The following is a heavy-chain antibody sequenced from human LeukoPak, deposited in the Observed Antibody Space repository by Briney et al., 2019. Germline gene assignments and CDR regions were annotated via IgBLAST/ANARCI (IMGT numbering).Heavy chain of an antibody. CDR2: INHSGST. J-gene: IGHJ4*02. CDR1: GGSFSGYY. V-gene: IGHV4-34*01. Sequence: QSSETLSLTCAVYGGSFSGYYWSWIRQPPGKGLEWIGEINHSGSTNYNPSLKSRVTISVDTSKNQFSLKLSSVTAADTAVYYCARTRSWYSSGWRGYYFDYWGQGTLVTVSS. CDR3: ARTRSWYSSGWRGYYFDY. D-gene: IGHD6-19*01.